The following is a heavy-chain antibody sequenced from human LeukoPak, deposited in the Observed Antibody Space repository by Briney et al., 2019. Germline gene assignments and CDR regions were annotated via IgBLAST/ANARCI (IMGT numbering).Heavy chain of an antibody. V-gene: IGHV1-8*01. CDR2: MNTNSGNT. CDR1: GYTFTSYD. J-gene: IGHJ4*02. Sequence: ASVKVSCKASGYTFTSYDINWVRQATGQGLEWMGWMNTNSGNTGYAQKFQGRVIMTRNTSISTAYMELSSLRYEDTAVYYCARRGRASEIDYWGQGTLVTVSS. CDR3: ARRGRASEIDY. D-gene: IGHD3-10*01.